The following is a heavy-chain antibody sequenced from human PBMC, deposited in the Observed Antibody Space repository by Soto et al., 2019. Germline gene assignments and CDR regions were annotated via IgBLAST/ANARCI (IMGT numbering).Heavy chain of an antibody. J-gene: IGHJ6*01. Sequence: GGSLRLSCAASGLSFSSYGMHWVRQAPGKGLEWVAVISYDGKRKYYADSVKGRFTISRDNSQNTLYLEMNSLGADDTAVYYCARDIGSCSWYENYPYGMNVWAQGSADTV. CDR1: GLSFSSYG. V-gene: IGHV3-30*03. CDR3: ARDIGSCSWYENYPYGMNV. D-gene: IGHD6-13*01. CDR2: ISYDGKRK.